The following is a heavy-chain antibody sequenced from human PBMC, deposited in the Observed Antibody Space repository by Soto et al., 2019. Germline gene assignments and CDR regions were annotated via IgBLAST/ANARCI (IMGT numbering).Heavy chain of an antibody. CDR3: ARERNYDSSGYSYYYGMDV. CDR2: IYYSGST. V-gene: IGHV4-31*11. J-gene: IGHJ6*02. D-gene: IGHD3-22*01. CDR1: GGSISSGGYY. Sequence: TSETLSLTCAVSGGSISSGGYYWSWIRQHPGKGLEWIGYIYYSGSTYYNPSLKSRVTISVDTSKNQFSLKLSSVTAADTAVYYCARERNYDSSGYSYYYGMDVWGQGTTVTVSS.